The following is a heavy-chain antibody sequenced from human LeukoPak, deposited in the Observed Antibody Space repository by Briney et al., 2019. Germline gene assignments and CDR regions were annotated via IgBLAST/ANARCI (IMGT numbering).Heavy chain of an antibody. Sequence: SETLSLTCSVSGGSVSSGSYYWSWIRQPPGKGLEWIGYIYYSASTNYNPSLKSRVTISVDTSKNQFSLKLSSVTAADTAVYFCARGSRGYSYGRGQGTLVTVSS. CDR2: IYYSAST. CDR3: ARGSRGYSYG. J-gene: IGHJ4*02. CDR1: GGSVSSGSYY. D-gene: IGHD5-18*01. V-gene: IGHV4-61*01.